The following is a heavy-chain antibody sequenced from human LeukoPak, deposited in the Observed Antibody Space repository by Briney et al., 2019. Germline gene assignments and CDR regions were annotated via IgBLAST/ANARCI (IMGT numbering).Heavy chain of an antibody. V-gene: IGHV3-7*05. CDR1: GHTFRNYC. D-gene: IGHD3-22*01. CDR2: IKKNRGEK. CDR3: ATYYYDSSACKD. J-gene: IGHJ4*02. Sequence: PGGSLRLSCAASGHTFRNYCTTWVRHAPGQGLEWVANIKKNRGEKYYVESVKGRFTNSRDNAKNSLYLQMNSLRAEDTAVYCCATYYYDSSACKDWGQGALVTVSS.